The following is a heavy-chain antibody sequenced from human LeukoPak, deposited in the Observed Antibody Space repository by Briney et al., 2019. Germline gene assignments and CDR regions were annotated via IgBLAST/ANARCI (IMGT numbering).Heavy chain of an antibody. J-gene: IGHJ4*02. CDR1: GGTFSSYA. CDR3: ASTRRRRITMIVVVPGGYFDY. V-gene: IGHV1-69*06. CDR2: IIPIFGTA. Sequence: ASVKVSCKASGGTFSSYAISWVRQAPGQGLEWMGGIIPIFGTANYAQKFQGRVTITADKSTSTAYMELSSLRSEDTAVYYCASTRRRRITMIVVVPGGYFDYWGQGTLVTVSS. D-gene: IGHD3-22*01.